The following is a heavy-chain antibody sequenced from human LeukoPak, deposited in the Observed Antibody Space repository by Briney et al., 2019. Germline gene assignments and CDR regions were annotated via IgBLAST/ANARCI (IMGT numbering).Heavy chain of an antibody. D-gene: IGHD3-9*01. CDR3: ARVGGERYYDILTGYYTVYYFDY. CDR2: IYYSGSP. Sequence: SEPLPLPCTVSGGPISSFDGRWTRHPQGRGREGLGYIYYSGSPNYNPSLKSRVTISVDTSKNQFSLKLSSVTAADTAVYYCARVGGERYYDILTGYYTVYYFDYWGQGTLVTVSS. CDR1: GGPISSFD. J-gene: IGHJ4*02. V-gene: IGHV4-59*01.